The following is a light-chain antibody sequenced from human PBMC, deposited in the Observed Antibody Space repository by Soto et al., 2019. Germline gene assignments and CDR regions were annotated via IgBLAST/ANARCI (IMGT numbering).Light chain of an antibody. CDR2: NAS. J-gene: IGKJ3*01. CDR1: QTISSW. Sequence: IPRTQSPATLSRSLGDSATLSCRASQTISSWLAWYKQKPGKAPKLLIYNASTLKSGVPSRFRGRGSGTEFTLTISSLQPEDFETYYCQQSTNGPFTFGPGTNVYI. CDR3: QQSTNGPFT. V-gene: IGKV1-5*03.